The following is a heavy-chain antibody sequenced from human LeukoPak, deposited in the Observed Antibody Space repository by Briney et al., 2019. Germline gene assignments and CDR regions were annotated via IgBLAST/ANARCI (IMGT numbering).Heavy chain of an antibody. D-gene: IGHD2-21*01. J-gene: IGHJ6*03. CDR2: IYYSGST. Sequence: KPSETLSLTCTVSGGSISSYYWSWIRQPPGKGLEWIGYIYYSGSTNYNPSLKSRVTISVDTSKNQFSLKLSSVTAADTAVYYCARGVLWPGRLNYYMDVWGKGTTVAVSS. CDR1: GGSISSYY. V-gene: IGHV4-59*01. CDR3: ARGVLWPGRLNYYMDV.